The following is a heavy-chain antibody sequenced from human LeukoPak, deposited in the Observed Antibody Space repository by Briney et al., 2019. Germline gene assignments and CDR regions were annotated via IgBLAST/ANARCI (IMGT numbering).Heavy chain of an antibody. D-gene: IGHD3-9*01. V-gene: IGHV1-18*01. CDR2: ISAYNGNT. Sequence: ASVKVSCKASGYTFTSYGISWVRQAPGQGLEWMGWISAYNGNTNYAQKLQGRVTMTTDTPTSTAYMELRSLRSDDTAVYYCASRALRYFDWLPTFDYWGQGTLVTVSS. CDR3: ASRALRYFDWLPTFDY. J-gene: IGHJ4*02. CDR1: GYTFTSYG.